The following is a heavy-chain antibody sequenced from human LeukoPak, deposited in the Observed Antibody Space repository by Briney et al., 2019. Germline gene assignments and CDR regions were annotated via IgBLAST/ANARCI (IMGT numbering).Heavy chain of an antibody. D-gene: IGHD6-13*01. J-gene: IGHJ1*01. CDR3: ARVAAGIGFFQH. CDR2: IYTSGST. CDR1: GGSISSYY. V-gene: IGHV4-4*07. Sequence: PSETLSPTCTVSGGSISSYYWSWIRQPAGKGLEWLGRIYTSGSTNYNPSLKSRVTISVDTSKNQLSLKLSSVTAADTAVYYCARVAAGIGFFQHWGQGTLVTVSS.